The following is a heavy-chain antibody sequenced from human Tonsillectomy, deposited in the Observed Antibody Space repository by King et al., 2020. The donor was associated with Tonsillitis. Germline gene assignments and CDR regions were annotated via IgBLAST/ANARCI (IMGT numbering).Heavy chain of an antibody. J-gene: IGHJ4*02. CDR2: ISVYYGNT. CDR3: ARNYYDSTGFYCSIFDF. Sequence: QLVQSAAEVKKPGASVKVSCKASGYIFTSNSISWVRQAPGQGLEWMGWISVYYGNTSYAQKLQGRVTMTTDKSTSTAYMELRSLRSDDTAVYYCARNYYDSTGFYCSIFDFWGQGTLVTVSA. CDR1: GYIFTSNS. D-gene: IGHD3-22*01. V-gene: IGHV1-18*04.